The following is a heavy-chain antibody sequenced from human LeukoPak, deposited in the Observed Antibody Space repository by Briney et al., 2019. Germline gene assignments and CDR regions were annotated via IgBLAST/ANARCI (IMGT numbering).Heavy chain of an antibody. Sequence: GGSLRLSCAASGFTFSNYAMSWVRQAPGGGLEWVSAISGSGDTTFHADSVKGRFTTSRDNSKNTLSLQMSGLRVEDSAVYFCAKDTSAWWYHRAYMNVWGTGTTVSLSS. V-gene: IGHV3-23*01. CDR3: AKDTSAWWYHRAYMNV. CDR1: GFTFSNYA. CDR2: ISGSGDTT. J-gene: IGHJ6*03. D-gene: IGHD2-15*01.